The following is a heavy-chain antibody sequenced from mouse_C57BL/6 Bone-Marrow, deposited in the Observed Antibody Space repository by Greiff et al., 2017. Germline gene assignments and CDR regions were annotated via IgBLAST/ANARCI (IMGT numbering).Heavy chain of an antibody. D-gene: IGHD3-2*02. CDR3: ARSGAAQATSYFDY. Sequence: QVQLQQPGAELVMPGASVKLSCKASGYTFTSYWMHWVKQRPGQGLEWIGEIDPSDSYTKYNQKFKGKSTLTVDKSSSTAYMQLSSLTSEDSAVYYCARSGAAQATSYFDYWGQGTTLTVSS. V-gene: IGHV1-69*01. CDR1: GYTFTSYW. J-gene: IGHJ2*01. CDR2: IDPSDSYT.